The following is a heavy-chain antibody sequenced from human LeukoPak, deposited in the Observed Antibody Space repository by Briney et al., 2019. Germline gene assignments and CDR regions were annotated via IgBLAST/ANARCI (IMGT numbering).Heavy chain of an antibody. V-gene: IGHV3-23*01. CDR1: GFTFSSYA. Sequence: GGSLRLSCAASGFTFSSYAMSWVRQAPGKGLEWVSAISGSGGSTYYADSVKGRFTISRDNSKNTLYLQMNSLRAEDTAVYYCAKEGAGITMIVVVITPTFDYWGQGTLVIVSS. J-gene: IGHJ4*02. CDR3: AKEGAGITMIVVVITPTFDY. CDR2: ISGSGGST. D-gene: IGHD3-22*01.